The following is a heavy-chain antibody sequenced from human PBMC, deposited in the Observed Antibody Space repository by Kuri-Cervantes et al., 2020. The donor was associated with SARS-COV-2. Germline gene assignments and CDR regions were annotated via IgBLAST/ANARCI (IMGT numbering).Heavy chain of an antibody. V-gene: IGHV4-30-4*08. Sequence: SETLSLTCTVSGGSISSGDYYWSWIRQPPGKGLEWIGYIYYSGSTYYNPSLKSRVTISVDTSKNQFSLKLSSVTAADTAVYYCARDIVVVPAAITWFDPWGQGTLVTV. CDR2: IYYSGST. CDR3: ARDIVVVPAAITWFDP. D-gene: IGHD2-2*02. J-gene: IGHJ5*02. CDR1: GGSISSGDYY.